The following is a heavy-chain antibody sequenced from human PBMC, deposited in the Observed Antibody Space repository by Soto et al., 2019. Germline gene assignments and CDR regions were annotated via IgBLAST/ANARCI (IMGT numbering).Heavy chain of an antibody. CDR1: GYSLTDNG. CDR2: ISPDSGKT. J-gene: IGHJ6*03. Sequence: QAYLEQSGAEVKKPGASVKVSCKASGYSLTDNGITWVRQAPGQGLEYVGWISPDSGKTDYAQKFQGRVTMTRDTSINTVYMELSSLRSDDTAVYYCARVYGYYYYYMDVWGKGTTVTVSS. D-gene: IGHD2-8*01. CDR3: ARVYGYYYYYMDV. V-gene: IGHV1-8*01.